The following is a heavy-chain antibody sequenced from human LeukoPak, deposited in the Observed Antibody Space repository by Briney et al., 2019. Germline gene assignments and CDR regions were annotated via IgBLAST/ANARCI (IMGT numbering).Heavy chain of an antibody. V-gene: IGHV4-4*02. J-gene: IGHJ3*02. CDR3: ARTGEGYCSGGSCYHHDAFDI. CDR2: IFYSGST. D-gene: IGHD2-15*01. Sequence: SGTLSLTCAVSGGSISSSNWWTWFRQPPGKGLEGIGSIFYSGSTYYNPSLKSRVTISVNTPKNQFSLEFSFLTAADTAVYYCARTGEGYCSGGSCYHHDAFDIWGQGTMVTVSS. CDR1: GGSISSSNW.